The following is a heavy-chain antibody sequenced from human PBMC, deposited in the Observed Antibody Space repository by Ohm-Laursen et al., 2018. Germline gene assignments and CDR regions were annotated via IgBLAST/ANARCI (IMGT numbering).Heavy chain of an antibody. Sequence: SLRLSCSASGFTFSSYAMSWVRQAPGKGLEWVSAISGSGGSTYYADSVKGRFTISRDNSKNTLYLQMNSLRAEDTAVYYCAKHAQTDSSGYHWYFDLWGRGTLVTVSS. CDR3: AKHAQTDSSGYHWYFDL. CDR1: GFTFSSYA. CDR2: ISGSGGST. J-gene: IGHJ2*01. V-gene: IGHV3-23*01. D-gene: IGHD3-22*01.